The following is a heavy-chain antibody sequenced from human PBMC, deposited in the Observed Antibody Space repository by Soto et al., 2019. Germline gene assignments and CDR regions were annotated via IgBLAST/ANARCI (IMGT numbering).Heavy chain of an antibody. CDR3: AGSYGDYGYYFDY. D-gene: IGHD4-17*01. J-gene: IGHJ4*02. CDR1: DDSSSNYK. CDR2: IDSNGGT. V-gene: IGHV4-59*01. Sequence: SETLSLTCTVSDDSSSNYKWSWIRQPPGRRLEWIGYIDSNGGTSYNPSLQSRVTISVDTSKNQFSLKLSSVTAADTAVYYCAGSYGDYGYYFDYWGQGTLVTVSS.